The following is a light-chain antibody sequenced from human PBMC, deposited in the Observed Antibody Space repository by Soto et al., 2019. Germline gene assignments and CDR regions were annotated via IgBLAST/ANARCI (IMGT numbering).Light chain of an antibody. V-gene: IGLV2-8*01. CDR3: SSYAGSNNLV. CDR1: SSDIGGYDY. Sequence: QSVLTQPPSASGSPGQSVTISCTGTSSDIGGYDYVSWYQQHPGKAPKLIIYEVSKRPSGVPDRFSGSKSGNTASLTVSGIQAEDEADYYCSSYAGSNNLVFAGGTKVTVI. CDR2: EVS. J-gene: IGLJ3*02.